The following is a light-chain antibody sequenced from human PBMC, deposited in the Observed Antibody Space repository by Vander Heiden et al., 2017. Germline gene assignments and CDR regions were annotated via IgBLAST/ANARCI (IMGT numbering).Light chain of an antibody. CDR2: LGS. J-gene: IGKJ4*01. Sequence: VMTQSPLSLPVPPGAPSSIYCRSLPSSLHSNVYNYLDWYQQKPGQSPQLLIYLGSNRATGVPDRFSGSGSGTDFTLKISRVEAEDVGVYYCMQAQQTPPTFGGGTKVEIK. V-gene: IGKV2-28*01. CDR3: MQAQQTPPT. CDR1: PSSLHSNVYNY.